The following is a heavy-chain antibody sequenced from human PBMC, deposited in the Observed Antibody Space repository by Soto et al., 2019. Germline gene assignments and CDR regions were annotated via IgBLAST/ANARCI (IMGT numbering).Heavy chain of an antibody. J-gene: IGHJ4*02. Sequence: QVQLVQSGAEVKKPGASVKVSCKASGYTFTSYGISWVRQAPGQGLEWMGWISAYNGNTNYAQKLRGRVTMTTDTSTSTAYKGLRSLRSDDTAVYYCARSGPQITFGGVIVIPLDYWGQGTLVTVSS. CDR1: GYTFTSYG. D-gene: IGHD3-16*02. V-gene: IGHV1-18*01. CDR3: ARSGPQITFGGVIVIPLDY. CDR2: ISAYNGNT.